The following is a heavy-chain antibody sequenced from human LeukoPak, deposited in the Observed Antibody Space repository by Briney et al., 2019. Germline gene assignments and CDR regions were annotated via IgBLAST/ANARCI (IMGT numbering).Heavy chain of an antibody. J-gene: IGHJ4*02. Sequence: GGALRLSCSVSGFTFSTYVMHWVRQAPGKGLEYVSAISSNGDNTYYADSVKGRFTISRDNSKNTLYLRMSSLRADDTAVYYCVRGTGYWGQGTLVTVSS. CDR3: VRGTGY. CDR2: ISSNGDNT. V-gene: IGHV3-64D*06. CDR1: GFTFSTYV.